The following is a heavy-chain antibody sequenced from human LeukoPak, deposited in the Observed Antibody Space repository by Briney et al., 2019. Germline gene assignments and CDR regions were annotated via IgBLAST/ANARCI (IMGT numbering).Heavy chain of an antibody. CDR1: GYTFTGYY. J-gene: IGHJ4*02. CDR2: IDPNSGGT. V-gene: IGHV1-2*06. D-gene: IGHD6-19*01. CDR3: ASPSMYSSGWYGGYYFDY. Sequence: GASVKVSCKASGYTFTGYYMHWVRQAPGQGLEWMGRIDPNSGGTNYAQKFQGRVTMTRDTSISTAYMELSRLRSDDTAVYYCASPSMYSSGWYGGYYFDYWGQGTLVTVSS.